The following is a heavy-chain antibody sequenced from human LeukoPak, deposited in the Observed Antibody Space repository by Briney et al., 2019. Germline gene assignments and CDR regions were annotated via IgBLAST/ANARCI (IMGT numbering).Heavy chain of an antibody. V-gene: IGHV4-61*05. Sequence: SETLSLTCTVSGGSISSNSYYWGWIRQPPGKGLEWIGYIYYSGSTNYNPSLKSRVTISVDTSKNQFSLKLSSVTAADTAVYYCARGWGSQGAFDIWGQGTMVTVSS. D-gene: IGHD3-16*01. CDR2: IYYSGST. CDR1: GGSISSNSYY. CDR3: ARGWGSQGAFDI. J-gene: IGHJ3*02.